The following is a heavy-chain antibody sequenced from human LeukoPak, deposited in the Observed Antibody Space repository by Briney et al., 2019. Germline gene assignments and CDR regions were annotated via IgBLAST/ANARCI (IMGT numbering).Heavy chain of an antibody. Sequence: LEGVAVISYDGSNKYYADSVKGRFTISRDNSKNTLYLQMNSLRAEDTAVYYCAREFSSSRYFQHWGQGTLVTVSS. CDR3: AREFSSSRYFQH. V-gene: IGHV3-30*04. J-gene: IGHJ1*01. D-gene: IGHD6-13*01. CDR2: ISYDGSNK.